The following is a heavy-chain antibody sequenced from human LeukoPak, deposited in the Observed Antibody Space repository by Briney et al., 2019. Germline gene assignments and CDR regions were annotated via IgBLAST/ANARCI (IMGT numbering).Heavy chain of an antibody. J-gene: IGHJ4*02. CDR3: ARVVVAALDY. V-gene: IGHV3-53*01. Sequence: GSLRLPCSASSFTVSSNYMSCVRQPPGKGLQWVSVIYSGGSTYYADSVKDRFTISRDNSKNTLYLQMNSLRAEGTAVYYCARVVVAALDYWGQGTLVTVSS. D-gene: IGHD2-15*01. CDR2: IYSGGST. CDR1: SFTVSSNY.